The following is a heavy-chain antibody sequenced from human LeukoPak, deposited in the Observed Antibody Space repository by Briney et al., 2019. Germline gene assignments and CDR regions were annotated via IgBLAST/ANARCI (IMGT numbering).Heavy chain of an antibody. CDR2: IYYSGST. J-gene: IGHJ4*02. Sequence: SETLSLTCTVSGGSISTGGYYWSWIRQHPGKGLEWIGYIYYSGSTYYNPSLQSRLTISVDTSKSQFSLKLSSVTAADTAVYYCAREYTLYRSGWFLDYWGQGTLVTVSS. CDR1: GGSISTGGYY. CDR3: AREYTLYRSGWFLDY. D-gene: IGHD6-19*01. V-gene: IGHV4-31*03.